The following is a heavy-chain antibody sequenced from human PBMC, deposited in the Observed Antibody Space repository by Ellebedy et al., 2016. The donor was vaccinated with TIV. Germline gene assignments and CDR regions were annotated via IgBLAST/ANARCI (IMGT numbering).Heavy chain of an antibody. CDR1: GGTFSNYA. CDR3: ARAESGGYAWDY. CDR2: IIPIFRTP. J-gene: IGHJ4*02. V-gene: IGHV1-69*13. D-gene: IGHD5-12*01. Sequence: AASVKVSCKASGGTFSNYAISWVRQAPGQGLEWIGGIIPIFRTPTYAQNFQGRVTITADESTSTAYMELSSLRSEDTAVYFCARAESGGYAWDYWGQGTQVTVSS.